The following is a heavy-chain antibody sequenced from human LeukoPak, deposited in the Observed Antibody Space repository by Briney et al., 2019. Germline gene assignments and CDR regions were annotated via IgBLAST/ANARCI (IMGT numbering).Heavy chain of an antibody. CDR1: GGSISTYY. CDR3: ARVVGRYCSSTSCYIDY. V-gene: IGHV4-59*01. J-gene: IGHJ4*02. Sequence: SETLSLTCTVSGGSISTYYWSWLRQPPGKGLEWIGYIYGSGSTNYNPSLKSRVTISEDTSKRQFSLNLRSVTAADTAVYYCARVVGRYCSSTSCYIDYWGQGTLVTVSS. CDR2: IYGSGST. D-gene: IGHD2-2*01.